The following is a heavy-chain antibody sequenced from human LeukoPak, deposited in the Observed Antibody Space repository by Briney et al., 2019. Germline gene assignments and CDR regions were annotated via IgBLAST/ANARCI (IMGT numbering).Heavy chain of an antibody. V-gene: IGHV1-46*01. D-gene: IGHD2-15*01. J-gene: IGHJ4*02. CDR2: INPSGGST. CDR3: ARAVVVAAGFDY. Sequence: ASVKVSCKASGYTFTSYYMRWVRQAPGQGLEWMGIINPSGGSTSYAQKFQGRVTMTRDTSTSTVYMELSSLRSEDTAVYYCARAVVVAAGFDYWGQGTLVTVSS. CDR1: GYTFTSYY.